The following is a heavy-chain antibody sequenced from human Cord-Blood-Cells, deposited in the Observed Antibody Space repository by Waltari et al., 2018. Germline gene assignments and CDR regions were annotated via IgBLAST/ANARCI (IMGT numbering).Heavy chain of an antibody. Sequence: VQSVTSGAEGKQHGPTAEISRTVAGSTFPDSCTPWATQAPGKGVGWKGRVDTEDGETIHAEEFQGSVAITAETSTDTAHMELSSLRSEDSAVYDCATVAEYSGSYYGWFDPWGQGTLVTVSS. CDR3: ATVAEYSGSYYGWFDP. CDR2: VDTEDGET. D-gene: IGHD1-26*01. J-gene: IGHJ5*02. CDR1: GSTFPDSC. V-gene: IGHV1-69-2*01.